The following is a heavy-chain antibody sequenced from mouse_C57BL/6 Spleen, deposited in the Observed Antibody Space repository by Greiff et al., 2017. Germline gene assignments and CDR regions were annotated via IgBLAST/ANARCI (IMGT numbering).Heavy chain of an antibody. J-gene: IGHJ4*01. CDR3: ARGSYGSSYDYAMDY. CDR1: GYTFTSYW. V-gene: IGHV1-55*01. D-gene: IGHD1-1*01. CDR2: IYPGSGST. Sequence: QVQLQQPGAELVKPGASVKMSCKASGYTFTSYWITWVKQRPGQGLEWIGDIYPGSGSTNYNEKFKSKATLTVDTSSSTAYMQLSSLTSEDSAVYYCARGSYGSSYDYAMDYWGQGTSVTVSS.